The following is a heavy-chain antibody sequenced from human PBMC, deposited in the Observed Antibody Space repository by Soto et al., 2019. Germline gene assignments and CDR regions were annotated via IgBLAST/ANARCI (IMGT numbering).Heavy chain of an antibody. CDR2: ISGHNGNT. CDR1: GYSFTNYG. J-gene: IGHJ5*02. V-gene: IGHV1-18*01. Sequence: ASVKVSCKASGYSFTNYGISWVRQAPGQGLEWMGWISGHNGNTNYAQKVQGRVTLTTDTSTSTTYMELRSLRSDDTAVYYCARGPRYCSTTTCFSGVTWFDPWGQGTLVTVSS. CDR3: ARGPRYCSTTTCFSGVTWFDP. D-gene: IGHD2-2*01.